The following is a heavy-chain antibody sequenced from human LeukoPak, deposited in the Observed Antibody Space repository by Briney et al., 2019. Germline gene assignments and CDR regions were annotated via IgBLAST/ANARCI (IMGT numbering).Heavy chain of an antibody. V-gene: IGHV3-7*03. D-gene: IGHD3-22*01. J-gene: IGHJ4*02. CDR2: IKQDGSEK. CDR1: GFTFSSYW. Sequence: GGSLRLSCAASGFTFSSYWMTWVRQAPGKGLEWVANIKQDGSEKYYVDSVKGRFTISRDNAKSSLYLQMDSLRAEDTAVYYCAKDGGSGYYYFDYWGQGTLVTVSS. CDR3: AKDGGSGYYYFDY.